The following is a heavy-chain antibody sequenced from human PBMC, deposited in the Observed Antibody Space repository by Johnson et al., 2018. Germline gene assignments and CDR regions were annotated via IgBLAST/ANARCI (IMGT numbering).Heavy chain of an antibody. V-gene: IGHV3-30*18. D-gene: IGHD3-3*01. Sequence: QVQLVESGGGVVQPGRSLRLSCAASGFTFSSYGMHWVRQAPGKGLEWVAVISYDGSNKYYADSVKGRFTISRDNSKNTLYLQMNSLRAEDTAVYYCAKVQDYDFWSGYMDVWGKGTTVTVSS. CDR3: AKVQDYDFWSGYMDV. CDR1: GFTFSSYG. CDR2: ISYDGSNK. J-gene: IGHJ6*03.